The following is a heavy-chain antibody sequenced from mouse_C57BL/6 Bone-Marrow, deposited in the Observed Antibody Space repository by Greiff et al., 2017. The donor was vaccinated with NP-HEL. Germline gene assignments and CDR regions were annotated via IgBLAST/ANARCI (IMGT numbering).Heavy chain of an antibody. J-gene: IGHJ3*01. Sequence: EVQGVESGGGLVQPKGSLKLSCAASGFTFNTYAMHWVRQAPGKGLEWVARISSKSSNYATYYADSVKDRFTISRDDSQSMLYLQMNNLKTEDTAMYYGVREPSWVLRYPAWFAYWGQGTLVTVSA. CDR3: VREPSWVLRYPAWFAY. CDR1: GFTFNTYA. D-gene: IGHD1-1*01. V-gene: IGHV10-3*01. CDR2: ISSKSSNYAT.